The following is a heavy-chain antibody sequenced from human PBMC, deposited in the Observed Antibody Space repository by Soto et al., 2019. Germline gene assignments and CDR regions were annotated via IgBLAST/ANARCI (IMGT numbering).Heavy chain of an antibody. Sequence: GASVKVSCKASGGTLSSYTTGWVRQAPGQGLEWMGGIIPIFGTTNYAQKFQGRVTLTADESTSTAYMELSSLRSEDTAVYYCARHTCIYYYYAIDVSGQRTTVTVSS. CDR3: ARHTCIYYYYAIDV. V-gene: IGHV1-69*13. J-gene: IGHJ6*02. CDR2: IIPIFGTT. CDR1: GGTLSSYT.